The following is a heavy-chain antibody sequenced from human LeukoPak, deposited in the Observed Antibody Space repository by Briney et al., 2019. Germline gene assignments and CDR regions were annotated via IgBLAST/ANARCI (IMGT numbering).Heavy chain of an antibody. CDR2: IYYNGNT. CDR1: GGSISSYY. CDR3: ARHGSYRYYFDY. Sequence: SETLSLTCTVSGGSISSYYWSWIRQPPGKGLEWIGYIYYNGNTNYNPSLKSRVTISVDTSKNQFSLKLSSVTAADTAVYYCARHGSYRYYFDYWGQGTLVTVSS. D-gene: IGHD3-10*01. V-gene: IGHV4-59*08. J-gene: IGHJ4*02.